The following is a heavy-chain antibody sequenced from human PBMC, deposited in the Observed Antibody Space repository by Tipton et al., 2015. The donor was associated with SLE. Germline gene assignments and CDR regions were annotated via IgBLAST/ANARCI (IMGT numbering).Heavy chain of an antibody. V-gene: IGHV4-4*08. CDR3: AKYSSGTMFEY. CDR2: FHSSGIL. J-gene: IGHJ4*02. D-gene: IGHD3-10*01. CDR1: GGSIHSYY. Sequence: TLSLTCTVSGGSIHSYYWTWVRQPAGQGLEWIGHFHSSGILNYNPSLKSRVTISADTSKNQFSLRLTSVTAADTAVYYCAKYSSGTMFEYWGQRTLVTVSS.